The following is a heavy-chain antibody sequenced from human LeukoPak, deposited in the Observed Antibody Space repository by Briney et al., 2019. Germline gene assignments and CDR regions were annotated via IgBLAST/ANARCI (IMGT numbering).Heavy chain of an antibody. V-gene: IGHV1-2*02. J-gene: IGHJ3*02. CDR1: GYTFTGYY. Sequence: GASVKVSCKASGYTFTGYYMHWVQQAPGQGLEWMGWINPNSGGTNYAQKFQGRVTMTRDTSISTAYMELSRLRSDDTAVYYCARDPVAGTFGAFDIWGQGTMVTVSS. CDR2: INPNSGGT. D-gene: IGHD6-19*01. CDR3: ARDPVAGTFGAFDI.